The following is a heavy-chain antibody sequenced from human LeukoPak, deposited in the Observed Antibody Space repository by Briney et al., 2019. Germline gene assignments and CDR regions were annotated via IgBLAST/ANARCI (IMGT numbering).Heavy chain of an antibody. Sequence: GRSLRLSCAASGFTFSRHGMHWVRQAPGKGLEWVAVVSYDGSNKFYADSVRGRFTISRDNSKNTLYLEMNSLRAEDTAVYYCAKDPRGTLSGYFDYWGQGTLVTVSS. J-gene: IGHJ4*02. V-gene: IGHV3-30*18. CDR2: VSYDGSNK. CDR3: AKDPRGTLSGYFDY. CDR1: GFTFSRHG. D-gene: IGHD3-22*01.